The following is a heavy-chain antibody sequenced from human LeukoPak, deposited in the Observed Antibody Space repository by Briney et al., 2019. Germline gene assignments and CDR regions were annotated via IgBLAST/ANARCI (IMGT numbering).Heavy chain of an antibody. J-gene: IGHJ4*02. CDR2: INPNSGGT. D-gene: IGHD5-18*01. Sequence: GASVKVSCKASGYTFTGYYMHWVRQAPGQGLEWMGWINPNSGGTNYAQKFQGRVTMTRDTSISTAYMELSRLRSDDTAVYYCARGLQIQLWSVYFDYWGQGTLVTASS. V-gene: IGHV1-2*02. CDR1: GYTFTGYY. CDR3: ARGLQIQLWSVYFDY.